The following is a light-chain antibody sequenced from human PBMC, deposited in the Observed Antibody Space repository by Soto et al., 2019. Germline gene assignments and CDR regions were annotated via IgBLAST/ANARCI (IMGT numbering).Light chain of an antibody. CDR3: QQYATPPRLT. J-gene: IGKJ3*01. CDR1: QSVSQY. Sequence: EIVLTQSPGTLSWSLGERATLSCRASQSVSQYLAWYQQKPGQAPRLLIYGASSRANGIPDRFSGSGSGTDFTLTINGLEPEDFAVYYCQQYATPPRLTFGPGTNVDI. V-gene: IGKV3-20*01. CDR2: GAS.